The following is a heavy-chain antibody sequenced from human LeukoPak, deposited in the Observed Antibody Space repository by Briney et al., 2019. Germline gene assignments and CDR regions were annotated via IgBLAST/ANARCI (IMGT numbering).Heavy chain of an antibody. CDR2: ISASGSST. V-gene: IGHV3-23*01. CDR3: AKNPNYFGQ. D-gene: IGHD3-10*01. Sequence: PGGSLRLSCATSGFSFSSYAMSWVRQAPGKGLEWVSAISASGSSTYYADSVKGRFTISRDNSKNTLYLQMNSLRAEDTAVHYCAKNPNYFGQWGQGTLVTVSS. CDR1: GFSFSSYA. J-gene: IGHJ4*02.